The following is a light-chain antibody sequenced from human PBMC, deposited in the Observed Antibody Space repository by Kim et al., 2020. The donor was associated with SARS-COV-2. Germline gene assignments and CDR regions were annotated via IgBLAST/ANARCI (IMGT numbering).Light chain of an antibody. V-gene: IGKV1-27*01. J-gene: IGKJ1*01. CDR2: SAA. Sequence: ASVGDGVTITCRASQGISTSLSWYQQKAGKVPKVLIYSAAALQSGVPSRFSGSGSGTDFTLTISSLQPEDVATYYCQKYDAAPWTFGHGTKVDIK. CDR3: QKYDAAPWT. CDR1: QGISTS.